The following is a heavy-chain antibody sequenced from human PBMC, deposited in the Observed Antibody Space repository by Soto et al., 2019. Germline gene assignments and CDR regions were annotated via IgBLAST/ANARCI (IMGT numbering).Heavy chain of an antibody. J-gene: IGHJ6*02. CDR3: ARADGYYGSGRYYYGMDV. D-gene: IGHD3-10*01. V-gene: IGHV3-13*01. CDR2: IGTAGDT. Sequence: GGSLRLSCAASGFTFSSYDMHWVRQATGKGLEWVSAIGTAGDTYYPGSVKGRFTISRENAKNSLYLQMNSLRAGDTAVYYCARADGYYGSGRYYYGMDVWGQGTTVTVPS. CDR1: GFTFSSYD.